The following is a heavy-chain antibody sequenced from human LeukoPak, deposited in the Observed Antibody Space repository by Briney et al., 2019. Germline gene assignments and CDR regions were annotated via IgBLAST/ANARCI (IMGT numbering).Heavy chain of an antibody. CDR1: GGSISSSSVY. CDR3: ARDAVDTAMAPDFEY. V-gene: IGHV4-39*02. D-gene: IGHD5-18*01. J-gene: IGHJ4*02. Sequence: SETLSLTCSVSGGSISSSSVYWGWIRQPPGKGLEWIGSIHRSGSTYHNPSLKGRVTISADTSKNQFSLNLSSVTAADTAVYYCARDAVDTAMAPDFEYWGQGTLVTVSS. CDR2: IHRSGST.